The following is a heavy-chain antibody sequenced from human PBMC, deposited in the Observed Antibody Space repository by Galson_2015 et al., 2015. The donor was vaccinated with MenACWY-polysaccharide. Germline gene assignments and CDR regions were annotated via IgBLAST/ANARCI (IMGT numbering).Heavy chain of an antibody. D-gene: IGHD3-22*01. J-gene: IGHJ4*02. CDR1: GFTFSSYD. V-gene: IGHV3-13*01. CDR2: IGTAGDT. CDR3: VRGGGECYDSSCYFPLDY. Sequence: SLRLSCAASGFTFSSYDMHWVRHAPGKGLEWVSAIGTAGDTYYPGSVKGRFTISRENAKNSLYLQMNSLRAGDTAVYYCVRGGGECYDSSCYFPLDYWGQGTLVTVSS.